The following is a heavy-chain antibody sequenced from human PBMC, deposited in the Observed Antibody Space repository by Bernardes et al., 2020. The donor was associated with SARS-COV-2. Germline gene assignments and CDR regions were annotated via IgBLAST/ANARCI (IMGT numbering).Heavy chain of an antibody. CDR3: AKFLAGSSPHRTGAVTYFDY. Sequence: GGSLRLSCAASGFTFSSYAMSWVRQAPGKGLEWVSAISGIVGTTFYADSVKGRFTISRDNSKNTLYLLMNSLRAEDTAVYYCAKFLAGSSPHRTGAVTYFDYWGQGTLVTVSS. V-gene: IGHV3-23*01. CDR2: ISGIVGTT. CDR1: GFTFSSYA. D-gene: IGHD1-26*01. J-gene: IGHJ4*02.